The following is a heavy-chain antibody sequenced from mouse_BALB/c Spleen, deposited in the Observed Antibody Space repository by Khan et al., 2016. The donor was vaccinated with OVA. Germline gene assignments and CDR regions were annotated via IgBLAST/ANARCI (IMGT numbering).Heavy chain of an antibody. D-gene: IGHD2-12*01. Sequence: EVELVESGGDLVKPGGSLKLSCAASGFTFSNYDMSWVRQTPDKRLEWVATISSAGSYTYYPDSVKGRFIISRDNAKNTLYLQMSSLKSEDTAMYYCARRCYDEAGFAYWGQGTLVTVSA. J-gene: IGHJ3*01. CDR1: GFTFSNYD. CDR2: ISSAGSYT. V-gene: IGHV5-6*01. CDR3: ARRCYDEAGFAY.